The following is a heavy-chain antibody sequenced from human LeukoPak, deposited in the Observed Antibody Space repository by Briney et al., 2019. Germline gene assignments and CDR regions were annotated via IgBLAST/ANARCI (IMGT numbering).Heavy chain of an antibody. CDR2: IGPTGSDR. Sequence: GGSLRLSCTASGLTFSTSGFNWVRQAPGKGLEWVASIGPTGSDRYHADSIKGRFTISRDNANNFLYLQMNSLRAEDTAVYYCPTKPKGPHYDYWGQEPLLTVPS. J-gene: IGHJ4*02. CDR3: PTKPKGPHYDY. CDR1: GLTFSTSG. V-gene: IGHV3-21*06.